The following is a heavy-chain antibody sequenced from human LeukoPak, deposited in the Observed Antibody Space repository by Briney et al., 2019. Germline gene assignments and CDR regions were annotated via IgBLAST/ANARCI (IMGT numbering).Heavy chain of an antibody. V-gene: IGHV3-21*01. CDR2: ISSSSSYI. CDR1: GFTFSSYS. Sequence: SGGSLRLSCAASGFTFSSYSMNWVRKAPGKGLEWVSSISSSSSYIYYADSVKGRFTISRDNAKNSLYLQMNSLRAEDTAVYYCARDLQELWELPYYFDYWGQGTLVTVSS. J-gene: IGHJ4*02. CDR3: ARDLQELWELPYYFDY. D-gene: IGHD5-18*01.